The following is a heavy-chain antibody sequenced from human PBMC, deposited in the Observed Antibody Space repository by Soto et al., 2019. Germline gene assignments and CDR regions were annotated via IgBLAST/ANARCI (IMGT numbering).Heavy chain of an antibody. V-gene: IGHV3-74*01. J-gene: IGHJ6*02. CDR3: ARAGEEIVTTYYYGMDV. CDR2: INSDGSST. Sequence: GESLKISCAASGFTFSSYWMHWVRQAPGKGLVWVSRINSDGSSTSYADSVKGRFTISRDNAKNTLYLQMNSLRAEDTAVYYCARAGEEIVTTYYYGMDVWGQGTTVTVSS. CDR1: GFTFSSYW. D-gene: IGHD4-4*01.